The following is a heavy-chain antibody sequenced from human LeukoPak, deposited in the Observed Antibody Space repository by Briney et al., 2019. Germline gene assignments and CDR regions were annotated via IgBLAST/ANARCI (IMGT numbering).Heavy chain of an antibody. D-gene: IGHD6-13*01. V-gene: IGHV3-7*01. J-gene: IGHJ4*02. Sequence: GGSLRLSCAASAFTFSNYWMSWVRQAPGKGLEWVANIKEDGSEKYYVDSVKSRFTISRDNARNSLYLQMNSLRAEDTAVYYCASGRQLGYWGQGTLVAVSS. CDR2: IKEDGSEK. CDR1: AFTFSNYW. CDR3: ASGRQLGY.